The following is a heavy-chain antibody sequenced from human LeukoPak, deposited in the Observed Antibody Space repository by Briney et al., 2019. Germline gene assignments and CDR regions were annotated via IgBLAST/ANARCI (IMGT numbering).Heavy chain of an antibody. V-gene: IGHV3-9*01. Sequence: GRSLRLSCAVSGFTFDDYAMHWVRQVPGKGLGWVSGINWNSDSIGYAGSVKGRFTTSRDNAKNSLYLQMNSLRAEDTALYYCAKGQLYYDILTGAFDFDYWGQGTLVTVSS. CDR2: INWNSDSI. CDR3: AKGQLYYDILTGAFDFDY. J-gene: IGHJ4*02. D-gene: IGHD3-9*01. CDR1: GFTFDDYA.